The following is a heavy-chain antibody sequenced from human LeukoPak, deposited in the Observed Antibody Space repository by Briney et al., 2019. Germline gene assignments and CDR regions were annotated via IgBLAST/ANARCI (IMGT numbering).Heavy chain of an antibody. J-gene: IGHJ4*02. CDR2: ISYDGSNK. V-gene: IGHV3-30*04. CDR3: ARGIAVAGAPDY. CDR1: GFTFSSYA. Sequence: GRSLRLSCAASGFTFSSYAMHWVRQAPGKGLEWVAVISYDGSNKYYADSAKGRFTISRDNSKNTLYLQMNSLRAEDTAVYYCARGIAVAGAPDYWGQGTLVTVSS. D-gene: IGHD6-19*01.